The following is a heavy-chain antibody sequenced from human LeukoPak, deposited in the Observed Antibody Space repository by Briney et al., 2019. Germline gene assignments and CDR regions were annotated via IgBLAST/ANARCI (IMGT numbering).Heavy chain of an antibody. Sequence: GASVKVSCKASGGTFISYAISWVRQAPGQGLEWMGGIIPIFGTANYAQKFQGRVTITADESTSTAYMELSSLRSEDTAVYYCAKSQYYYDSSGYYHDYWGQGTLVTVFS. V-gene: IGHV1-69*13. J-gene: IGHJ4*02. CDR3: AKSQYYYDSSGYYHDY. CDR2: IIPIFGTA. CDR1: GGTFISYA. D-gene: IGHD3-22*01.